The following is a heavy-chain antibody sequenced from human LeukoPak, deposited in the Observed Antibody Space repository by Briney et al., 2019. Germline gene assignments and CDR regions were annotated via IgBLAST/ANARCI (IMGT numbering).Heavy chain of an antibody. V-gene: IGHV4-30-4*08. D-gene: IGHD6-19*01. CDR1: GGSISSGVYY. CDR2: IYYSGST. Sequence: SETLSLTCTVSGGSISSGVYYWSWIRQPPGKGLEWIGYIYYSGSTYYNPSLMSRITISVDTSKNQFSLKLTSVTAADTAVYYCARRATVAEADEWGVWFDPWGQGTLVTVSS. CDR3: ARRATVAEADEWGVWFDP. J-gene: IGHJ5*02.